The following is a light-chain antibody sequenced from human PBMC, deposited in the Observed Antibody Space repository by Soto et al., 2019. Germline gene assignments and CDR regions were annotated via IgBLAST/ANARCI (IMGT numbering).Light chain of an antibody. CDR2: KAS. V-gene: IGKV1-5*03. J-gene: IGKJ5*01. CDR1: KSIRSW. CDR3: PALTRLTIT. Sequence: SAVHASVGDRVAISCRASKSIRSWLAWFQQKPGKAPNTLIYKASRLESGVPSRFSCSGSGTERTRAISILNPEDFLTDYCPALTRLTITFAPGTRLEIK.